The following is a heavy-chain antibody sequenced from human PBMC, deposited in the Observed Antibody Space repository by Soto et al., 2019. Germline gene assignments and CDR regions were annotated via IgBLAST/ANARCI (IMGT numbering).Heavy chain of an antibody. Sequence: PGGSLRLSCAASGFTFSSYAMSWVRQAPGKGLEWVSAISGSGGSTYYADSVKGRFTISRDNSKNTLYLQMNSLRAEDTAVYYCAKGFGNCTNGVCYFRYYYYYYGMDAWGQGTTVTVSS. CDR1: GFTFSSYA. J-gene: IGHJ6*02. D-gene: IGHD2-8*01. CDR2: ISGSGGST. CDR3: AKGFGNCTNGVCYFRYYYYYYGMDA. V-gene: IGHV3-23*01.